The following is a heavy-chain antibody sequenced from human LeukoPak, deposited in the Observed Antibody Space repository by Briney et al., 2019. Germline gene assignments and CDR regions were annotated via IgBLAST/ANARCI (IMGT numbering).Heavy chain of an antibody. V-gene: IGHV1-8*01. D-gene: IGHD3-10*01. CDR2: MNPNNGNT. Sequence: ASVKVSCKASGYTFTSYDINWVRQATGQGLEWMGWMNPNNGNTGYAQKFQGRVTMTRNTSISTAYMELSSLRSEDTAVYYCARGSRGGGFGELLRYLNYYYGMDVWGQGTTVTVSS. J-gene: IGHJ6*02. CDR1: GYTFTSYD. CDR3: ARGSRGGGFGELLRYLNYYYGMDV.